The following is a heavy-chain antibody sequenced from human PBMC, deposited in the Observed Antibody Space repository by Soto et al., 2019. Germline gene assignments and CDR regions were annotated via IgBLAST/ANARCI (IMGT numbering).Heavy chain of an antibody. J-gene: IGHJ3*01. D-gene: IGHD3-22*01. Sequence: QVQLVQSGAEVKKPGASVKVSCKASGYTFTNYGLTWVRQAPGQGLEWMGWVSTFNDNRNYAQKLQGRVTLTTDTSTNTAYMELRSLRSDDTAVYYCAKDRSGYSLGDDAFDVWGQGTMVIVSS. CDR2: VSTFNDNR. CDR3: AKDRSGYSLGDDAFDV. CDR1: GYTFTNYG. V-gene: IGHV1-18*01.